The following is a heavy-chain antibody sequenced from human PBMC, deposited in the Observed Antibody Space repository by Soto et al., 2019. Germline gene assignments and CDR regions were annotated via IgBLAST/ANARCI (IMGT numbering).Heavy chain of an antibody. V-gene: IGHV1-3*01. CDR1: GYTFTSYA. D-gene: IGHD2-15*01. CDR3: ARQSTAVVVAANY. Sequence: ASVKVSCKASGYTFTSYAMHWVRQAPGQRLEWMGWINADNGNTNYAQKLQGRVTMTTDTSTSTAYMELRSLRSDDTAVYYCARQSTAVVVAANYWGQGTLVTVSS. J-gene: IGHJ4*02. CDR2: INADNGNT.